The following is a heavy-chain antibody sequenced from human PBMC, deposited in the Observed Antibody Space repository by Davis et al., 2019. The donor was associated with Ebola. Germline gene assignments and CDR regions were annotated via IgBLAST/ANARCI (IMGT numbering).Heavy chain of an antibody. CDR2: INHSGST. J-gene: IGHJ6*02. CDR3: VRVVVVPAAVFGYYYYYGMDV. CDR1: GGSFSGYY. V-gene: IGHV4-34*01. Sequence: SETLSLTCAVYGGSFSGYYWSWIRQPPGKGLAWIGEINHSGSTNYNPSLKSRVTISVDTSKNQFSLKLSSVTAADTAVYYCVRVVVVPAAVFGYYYYYGMDVWGQGTTVTVSS. D-gene: IGHD2-2*01.